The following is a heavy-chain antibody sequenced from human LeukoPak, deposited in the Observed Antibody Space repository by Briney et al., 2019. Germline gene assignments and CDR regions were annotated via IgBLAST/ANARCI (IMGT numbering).Heavy chain of an antibody. CDR3: AREGGPYRPLDY. J-gene: IGHJ4*02. V-gene: IGHV4-4*02. Sequence: TSGTLSLTCGVSGGSITSTNYWTWVRQPPGKGLEWIGEVNLQGSTNYTPSLMGRVAISVDMSENYLPLQSPSVTAADTAVYYCAREGGPYRPLDYSGQGTLVTVSS. CDR2: VNLQGST. CDR1: GGSITSTNY.